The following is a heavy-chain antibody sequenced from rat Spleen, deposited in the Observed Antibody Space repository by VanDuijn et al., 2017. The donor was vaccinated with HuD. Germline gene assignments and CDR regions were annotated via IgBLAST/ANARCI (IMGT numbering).Heavy chain of an antibody. CDR3: ARDTHTMGISDY. CDR1: GFIFSNYY. Sequence: EVQLVESGGGLVQPGRSLKLSCAASGFIFSNYYMAWVRQAPTKGLEWVATIIYDGSRAYYRNSVKGRFTISRDNAKNTLYLQLDSLKSEDTAIYFCARDTHTMGISDYWGQGVMVTVSS. CDR2: IIYDGSRA. D-gene: IGHD1-9*01. V-gene: IGHV5-7*01. J-gene: IGHJ2*01.